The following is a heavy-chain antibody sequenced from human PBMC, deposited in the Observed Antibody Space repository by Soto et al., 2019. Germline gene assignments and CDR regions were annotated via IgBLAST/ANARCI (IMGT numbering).Heavy chain of an antibody. V-gene: IGHV1-8*01. Sequence: ASVKVSCKASGYTFTSYDINWVRQATGQGLEWMGWMNPNSGNTGYAQKFQGRVTMTRNTSISTAYMELSSLRSEDTAVYYCARGNKYSSSSAEGWFDPWGQGTLVTVSS. CDR2: MNPNSGNT. CDR1: GYTFTSYD. J-gene: IGHJ5*02. D-gene: IGHD6-6*01. CDR3: ARGNKYSSSSAEGWFDP.